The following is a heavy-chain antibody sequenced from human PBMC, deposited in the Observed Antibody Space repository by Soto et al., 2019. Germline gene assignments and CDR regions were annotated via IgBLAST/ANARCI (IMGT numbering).Heavy chain of an antibody. CDR2: IYPGDSDT. Sequence: PGESLKISCKGSGYSFTTYWIGWVRQMPGKGLERMGIIYPGDSDTRYSPSFQGQVTTSADKSISTAYLQWSSLKASDTAMYYCARLIAAHRPPGDYWGQGTLVTVSS. D-gene: IGHD6-6*01. V-gene: IGHV5-51*01. CDR3: ARLIAAHRPPGDY. J-gene: IGHJ4*02. CDR1: GYSFTTYW.